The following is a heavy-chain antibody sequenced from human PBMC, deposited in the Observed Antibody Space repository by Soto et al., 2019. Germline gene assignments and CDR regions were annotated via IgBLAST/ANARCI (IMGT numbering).Heavy chain of an antibody. D-gene: IGHD4-17*01. J-gene: IGHJ4*02. CDR1: GFSLSTSGVG. CDR3: AHSLDASNYGDYVPINSFDY. V-gene: IGHV2-5*02. CDR2: IYWDDDK. Sequence: QITLKESGPTLVKPTQTLTLTCTFSGFSLSTSGVGVGWIRQPPGKALEWLALIYWDDDKRYSPSLKSRLTITKETSKNQVALTMTNMDPGDTATYYCAHSLDASNYGDYVPINSFDYWGQETLVTVSS.